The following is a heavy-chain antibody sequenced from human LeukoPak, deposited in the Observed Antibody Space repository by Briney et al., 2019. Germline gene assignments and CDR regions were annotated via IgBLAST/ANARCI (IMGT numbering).Heavy chain of an antibody. D-gene: IGHD7-27*01. J-gene: IGHJ4*02. CDR1: GFTFSSYA. Sequence: GGSLRLSCAASGFTFSSYAMHWVRQAPGKGLEYVSAISSNGGSTYYANSVKGRFTISRDNAKNSLYLQMYSLRAEDTAAYYCARVGNWGGYFDYWGQGTLVTVSS. CDR2: ISSNGGST. CDR3: ARVGNWGGYFDY. V-gene: IGHV3-64*01.